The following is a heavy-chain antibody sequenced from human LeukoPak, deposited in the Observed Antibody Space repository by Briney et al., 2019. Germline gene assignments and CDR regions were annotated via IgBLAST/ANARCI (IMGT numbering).Heavy chain of an antibody. Sequence: SSETLSLTCAVYGGSFSGYYRSWIRQPPGKGLEWIGEINHSGSTNYNPSLKSRVTISVDTSKNQFSLKLSSVTAADTAVYYCARGLGAVAALWGQGTLVTVSS. CDR1: GGSFSGYY. D-gene: IGHD6-19*01. CDR3: ARGLGAVAAL. J-gene: IGHJ4*02. V-gene: IGHV4-34*01. CDR2: INHSGST.